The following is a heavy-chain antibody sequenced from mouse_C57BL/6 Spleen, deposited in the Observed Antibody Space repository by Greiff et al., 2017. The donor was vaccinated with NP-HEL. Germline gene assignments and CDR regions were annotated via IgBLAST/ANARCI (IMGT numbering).Heavy chain of an antibody. CDR3: ARSCDSNYEAMDY. CDR2: IHPNSGST. CDR1: GYTFTSYW. V-gene: IGHV1-64*01. J-gene: IGHJ4*01. Sequence: QVQLQQPGAELVKPGASVKLSCKASGYTFTSYWMHWVKQRPGQGLEWIGMIHPNSGSTNYNEKFKSKATLTVDKSSNTAYMQLSSLTTEDAAVYYCARSCDSNYEAMDYWGKGTSVTVAS. D-gene: IGHD2-5*01.